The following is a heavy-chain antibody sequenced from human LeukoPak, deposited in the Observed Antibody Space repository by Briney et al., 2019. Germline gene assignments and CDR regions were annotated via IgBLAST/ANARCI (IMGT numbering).Heavy chain of an antibody. V-gene: IGHV1-69*06. Sequence: ASVKVSCKASGGTFSSYAISWVRQAPGQGLEWMGGIIPIFGTANYAQKFQGRVTITADKSTSTAYMELSSLRSEDTAVYYCARDQDSSGYYGGDAFDIWGQGTMVTVSS. D-gene: IGHD3-22*01. CDR2: IIPIFGTA. CDR1: GGTFSSYA. J-gene: IGHJ3*02. CDR3: ARDQDSSGYYGGDAFDI.